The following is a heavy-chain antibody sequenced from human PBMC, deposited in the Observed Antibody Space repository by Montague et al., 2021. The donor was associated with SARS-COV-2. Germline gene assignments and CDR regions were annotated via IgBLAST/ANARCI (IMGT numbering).Heavy chain of an antibody. V-gene: IGHV4-59*01. D-gene: IGHD3-16*01. Sequence: SETLSLTCTVSGGSISRYFWNWIRQTPGKGLEWMGYVHDIESSNYNPSLQSRIPILPDTPKNQFSLRLNSVTAADAAVYYCARVSLGGRGGRIRRYDGLDSWGQGILVTVSS. CDR3: ARVSLGGRGGRIRRYDGLDS. CDR1: GGSISRYF. J-gene: IGHJ4*02. CDR2: VHDIESS.